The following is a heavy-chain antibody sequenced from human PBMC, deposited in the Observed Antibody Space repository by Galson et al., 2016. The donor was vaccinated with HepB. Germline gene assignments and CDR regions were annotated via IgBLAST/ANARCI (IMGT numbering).Heavy chain of an antibody. J-gene: IGHJ6*02. CDR3: AHGLYGSPQFYYFGLDI. Sequence: PALVTPTQTLTLTCTFSGFSLNTGGVNLGWVRQPPGKALEWLALVFWDDNEHYNPSLKSRLSITKDTSNSRVVLTMTNMDPMDTATYFCAHGLYGSPQFYYFGLDIWGQGATVIVSS. D-gene: IGHD3-10*01. CDR1: GFSLNTGGVN. CDR2: VFWDDNE. V-gene: IGHV2-5*02.